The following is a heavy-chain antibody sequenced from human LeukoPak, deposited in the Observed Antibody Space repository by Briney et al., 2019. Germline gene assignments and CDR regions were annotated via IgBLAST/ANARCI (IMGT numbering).Heavy chain of an antibody. CDR1: GGSITTHY. Sequence: SETLSLTCTVSGGSITTHYWSWIRQPAGREVEWIGRVYSTGSTKYNPSLESRVTMSVDTSNNRFSLSLRSVTAADTAVYYCARDLLGDYGTFDIWGQGTMVTVSS. J-gene: IGHJ3*02. D-gene: IGHD4-17*01. V-gene: IGHV4-4*07. CDR2: VYSTGST. CDR3: ARDLLGDYGTFDI.